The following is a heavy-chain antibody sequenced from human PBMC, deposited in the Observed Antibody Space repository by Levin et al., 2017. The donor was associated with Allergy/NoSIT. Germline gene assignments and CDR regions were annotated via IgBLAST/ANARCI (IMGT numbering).Heavy chain of an antibody. CDR2: INRDGSTT. D-gene: IGHD5-18*01. V-gene: IGHV3-74*01. CDR3: AREYSTSDGMDV. J-gene: IGHJ6*02. Sequence: LSLTCAASGFTFSRYWMHWVRQAPGKGLVWVSRINRDGSTTTYADSVKGRFTISRDNAKNTLYLQMHSLRAEDTAVYYCAREYSTSDGMDVWGQGTTVTVSS. CDR1: GFTFSRYW.